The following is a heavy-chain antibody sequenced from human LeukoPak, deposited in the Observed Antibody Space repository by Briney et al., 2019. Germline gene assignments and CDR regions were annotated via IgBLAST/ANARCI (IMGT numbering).Heavy chain of an antibody. CDR3: AKKERGPSHPLDF. J-gene: IGHJ4*02. D-gene: IGHD5-12*01. CDR1: GYTFTGYA. CDR2: INPEKRDT. Sequence: GASVKVSCKASGYTFTGYAIHWVRQAAGQGLEWMGWINPEKRDTGYAHKFQGRVTMTSDTSISTAYMELSSLRSDDTAVYYCAKKERGPSHPLDFWGQGTLVTVSS. V-gene: IGHV1-2*02.